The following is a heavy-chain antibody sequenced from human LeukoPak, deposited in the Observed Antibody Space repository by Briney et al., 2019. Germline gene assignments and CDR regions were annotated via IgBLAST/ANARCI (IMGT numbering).Heavy chain of an antibody. Sequence: ASVKVSCKASGYTFTSYGISWVRQAPGQGLEWMGWISAYNGNTNYAQKLQGRVTMTTDTSTSTAYMELRSLRSDDTAVYYCARDPNSGWYLSNYYYGMDVWGQGTTVTVSS. CDR3: ARDPNSGWYLSNYYYGMDV. CDR2: ISAYNGNT. CDR1: GYTFTSYG. V-gene: IGHV1-18*01. J-gene: IGHJ6*02. D-gene: IGHD6-19*01.